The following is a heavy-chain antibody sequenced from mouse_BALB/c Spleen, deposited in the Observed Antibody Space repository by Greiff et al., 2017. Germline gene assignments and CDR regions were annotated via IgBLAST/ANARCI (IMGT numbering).Heavy chain of an antibody. Sequence: QVQLQQSGAELAKPGASVKMSCKASGYTFTSYWMHWVKQRPGQGLEWIGYINPSTGYTEYNQKFKDKATLTADKTSSTAYMQLSSLTSEDTAVYYCASYSWFAYWGQGTLVTVSA. V-gene: IGHV1-7*01. J-gene: IGHJ3*01. CDR3: ASYSWFAY. CDR1: GYTFTSYW. CDR2: INPSTGYT. D-gene: IGHD1-1*01.